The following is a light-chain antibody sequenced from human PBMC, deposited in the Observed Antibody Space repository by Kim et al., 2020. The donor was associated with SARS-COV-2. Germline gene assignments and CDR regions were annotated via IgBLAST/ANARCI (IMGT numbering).Light chain of an antibody. CDR2: AAS. CDR3: QQANKIPYT. CDR1: QGVSTF. J-gene: IGKJ2*01. Sequence: SASVGDRVTITCRASQGVSTFLAWYRQKPGEAPKLLIYAASTLESGVPSRISGSGSGTDFTLTISSLQPEDFATYYCQQANKIPYTFGQGTKLEI. V-gene: IGKV1-12*01.